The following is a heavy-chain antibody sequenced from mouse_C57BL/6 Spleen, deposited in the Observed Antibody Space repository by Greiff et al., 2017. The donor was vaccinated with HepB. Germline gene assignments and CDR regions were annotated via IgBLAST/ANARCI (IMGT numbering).Heavy chain of an antibody. CDR3: ARSPLRDWYFDV. D-gene: IGHD1-1*01. V-gene: IGHV1-22*01. CDR1: GYTFTDYN. CDR2: INPNNGGT. J-gene: IGHJ1*03. Sequence: VQLQQSGPELVKPGASVKMSCKASGYTFTDYNMHWVKQSHGKSLEWIGYINPNNGGTSYNQKFKGKATLTVNKSSSTAYMELRSLTSEDSAVYYCARSPLRDWYFDVWGTGTTVTVSS.